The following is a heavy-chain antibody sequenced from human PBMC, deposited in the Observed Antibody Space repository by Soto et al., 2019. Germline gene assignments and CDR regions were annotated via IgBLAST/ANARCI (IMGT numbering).Heavy chain of an antibody. D-gene: IGHD1-1*01. V-gene: IGHV3-74*01. CDR2: INSDGSST. CDR3: AKYDHQYYYYYMDV. Sequence: PGGSLRLSCAASGFTFSLYVMHWVRQVPGKGLLWVSRINSDGSSTTYADSVQGRFTISRDNAENTLYLQLNSLRAEDTAVYYCAKYDHQYYYYYMDVWGKGTTVTVSS. J-gene: IGHJ6*03. CDR1: GFTFSLYV.